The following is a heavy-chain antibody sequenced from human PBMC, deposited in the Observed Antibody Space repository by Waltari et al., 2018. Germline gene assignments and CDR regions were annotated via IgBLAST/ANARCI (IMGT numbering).Heavy chain of an antibody. Sequence: QVQLQESGPGLVKPSGTLSLTCAVSGASMSGIDWWNWVRQPPGKGLEWIGQVHRSGRTHYNPSLESRVTVSIETSNKQFSLILTSATAADTAVYYCARDRGRGLYLDSWGQGTLVTVSP. CDR3: ARDRGRGLYLDS. CDR2: VHRSGRT. V-gene: IGHV4-4*02. CDR1: GASMSGIDW. D-gene: IGHD2-15*01. J-gene: IGHJ4*02.